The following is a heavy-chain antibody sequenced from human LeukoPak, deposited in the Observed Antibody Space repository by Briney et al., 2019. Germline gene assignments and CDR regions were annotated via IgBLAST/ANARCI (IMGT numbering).Heavy chain of an antibody. J-gene: IGHJ4*02. Sequence: PSETLSLTCTVSGGSVGSGSYYWSWIRQPPGKGLEWIGYIYYSGSTNYNPSLKSRVTISVDTSKNQFSLKLSSVTAADTAVYYCARDNRYSGYDQWGQGTLVTVSS. CDR2: IYYSGST. D-gene: IGHD5-12*01. CDR3: ARDNRYSGYDQ. V-gene: IGHV4-61*01. CDR1: GGSVGSGSYY.